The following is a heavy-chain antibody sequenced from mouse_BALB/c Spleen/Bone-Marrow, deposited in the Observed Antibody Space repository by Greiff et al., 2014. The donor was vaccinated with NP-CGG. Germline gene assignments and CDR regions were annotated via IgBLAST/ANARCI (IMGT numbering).Heavy chain of an antibody. CDR3: AREGGLRRGDYYTMDY. CDR2: INPYNDGT. D-gene: IGHD2-4*01. CDR1: GYTFTGYV. J-gene: IGHJ4*01. Sequence: VQLQQSGPELVKPGASVKMSCKASGYTFTGYVMHWVKQKPGQGLEWIGYINPYNDGTKYNEKFKGKATLTSDKSSSTAYMELSSLTSEDSAVYYCAREGGLRRGDYYTMDYWGQGTSGAVSS. V-gene: IGHV1-14*01.